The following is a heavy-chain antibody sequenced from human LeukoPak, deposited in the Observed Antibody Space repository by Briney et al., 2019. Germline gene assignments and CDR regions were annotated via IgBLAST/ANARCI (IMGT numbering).Heavy chain of an antibody. V-gene: IGHV1-18*01. CDR1: GYTFTSYG. CDR3: ARDAPNDELERPFGY. CDR2: ISAYNGNT. J-gene: IGHJ4*02. Sequence: ASVKVSCKASGYTFTSYGISWVRQAPGQGLEWMGWISAYNGNTNYAQKLQGRVTMTRDTSISTAYMELSRLRSDDTAVYYCARDAPNDELERPFGYWGQGTLVTVSS. D-gene: IGHD1-1*01.